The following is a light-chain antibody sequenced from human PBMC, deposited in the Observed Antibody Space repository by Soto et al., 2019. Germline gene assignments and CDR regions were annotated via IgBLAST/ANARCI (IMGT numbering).Light chain of an antibody. CDR3: QQYNSYSFT. J-gene: IGKJ4*01. V-gene: IGKV3-20*01. CDR2: GAS. Sequence: EIVLTQSPGTLSLSPGERATLSCRASQSVSSSYLAWYQQKPGQAPRPLIYGASSLESGVPSRFSGSGSGTEFTLTISSLQPDDFATYYCQQYNSYSFTFGGGTEVEIK. CDR1: QSVSSSY.